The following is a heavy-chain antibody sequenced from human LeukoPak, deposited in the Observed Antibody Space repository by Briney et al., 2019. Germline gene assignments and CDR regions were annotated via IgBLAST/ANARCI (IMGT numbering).Heavy chain of an antibody. D-gene: IGHD7-27*01. CDR1: GASVPDYY. J-gene: IGHJ5*02. V-gene: IGHV4-59*02. CDR2: IHHSGNS. CDR3: TRGHWGLQS. Sequence: SETLSLTCTVTGASVPDYYWSLFRHSLGQGLEWISYIHHSGNSDYNPSLRSRVTTSLDTSKNQFSLNLISVTAADTAVYYCTRGHWGLQSWSQGTLVTASS.